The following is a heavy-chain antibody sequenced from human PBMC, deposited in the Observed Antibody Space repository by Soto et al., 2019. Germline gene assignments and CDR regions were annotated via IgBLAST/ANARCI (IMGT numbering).Heavy chain of an antibody. V-gene: IGHV3-48*01. CDR3: AREGRSSSTDYYYYGMDV. Sequence: SLRLSCAASGFTFSTYSMNWVRQAPGKGLEWVSYISSSSSTYYADSVKGRFTISRDNSKNTLYLQMNSLRAEDTAVYYCAREGRSSSTDYYYYGMDVWGQGTTVTVSS. CDR2: ISSSSST. J-gene: IGHJ6*02. CDR1: GFTFSTYS. D-gene: IGHD6-13*01.